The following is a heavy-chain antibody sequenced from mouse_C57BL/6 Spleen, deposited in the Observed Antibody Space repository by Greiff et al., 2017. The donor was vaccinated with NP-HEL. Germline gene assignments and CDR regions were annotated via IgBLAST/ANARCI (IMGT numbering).Heavy chain of an antibody. V-gene: IGHV5-12*01. J-gene: IGHJ3*01. CDR1: GFTFSDYY. CDR2: ISNGGGST. Sequence: DVQLVESGGGLVQPGGSLKLSCAASGFTFSDYYMYWVRQTPEKRLEWVAYISNGGGSTYYPDTVKGRFTISRDNAKNTLYLQMSRLKSEDTAMYYCAREDYGSSYEAYWGQGTLVTVSA. CDR3: AREDYGSSYEAY. D-gene: IGHD1-1*01.